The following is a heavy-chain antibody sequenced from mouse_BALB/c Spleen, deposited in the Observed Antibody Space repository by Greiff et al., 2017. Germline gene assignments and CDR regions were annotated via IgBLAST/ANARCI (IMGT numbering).Heavy chain of an antibody. CDR2: IDPSDSYT. J-gene: IGHJ2*01. V-gene: IGHV1-69*02. Sequence: QVQLQQPGAELVKPGASVKLSCKASGYTFTSYWMHWVKQRPGQGLEWIGEIDPSDSYTNYNQKFKGKATLTVDKSSSTAYMQLSSLTSEDSAVYYCTRGDYDWNYWGQGTTLTVSS. CDR3: TRGDYDWNY. CDR1: GYTFTSYW. D-gene: IGHD2-4*01.